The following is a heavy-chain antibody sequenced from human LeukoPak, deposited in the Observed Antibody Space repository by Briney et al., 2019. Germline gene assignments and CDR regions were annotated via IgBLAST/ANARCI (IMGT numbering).Heavy chain of an antibody. CDR1: GFTFSNYA. CDR2: ITWNSGKI. D-gene: IGHD3-9*01. V-gene: IGHV3-9*03. CDR3: AKAPFYDLLTGYYTGWYFDL. J-gene: IGHJ2*01. Sequence: GGSLRLSCAASGFTFSNYAMSWVRQAPGKGLEWVSSITWNSGKIAYADSVKGRFTISRDNAKNSLYLQMNSLRPEDMAFYYCAKAPFYDLLTGYYTGWYFDLWGRGTLVTVSS.